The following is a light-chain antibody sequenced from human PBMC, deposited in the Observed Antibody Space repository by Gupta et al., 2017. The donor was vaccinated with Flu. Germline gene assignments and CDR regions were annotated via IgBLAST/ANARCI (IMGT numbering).Light chain of an antibody. Sequence: DIQMTQSPSTLSASVGDRVTITCRASQTIDIFLAWYQQKPGKAPKLLIYKASAWEGGVPSRFSGSGYGTEFTLTISDRQPDDSATYYCQQYDHLPSLAFGQGTQVEI. CDR2: KAS. CDR3: QQYDHLPSLA. J-gene: IGKJ5*01. V-gene: IGKV1-5*03. CDR1: QTIDIF.